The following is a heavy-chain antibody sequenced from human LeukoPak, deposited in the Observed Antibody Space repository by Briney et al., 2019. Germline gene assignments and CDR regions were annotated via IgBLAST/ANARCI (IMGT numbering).Heavy chain of an antibody. D-gene: IGHD3-22*01. CDR1: GFTFSDYW. V-gene: IGHV3-7*01. J-gene: IGHJ5*02. CDR2: IKQDGSEM. CDR3: ARATYYYDSSGPNWFDP. Sequence: PGGSLRLSCPASGFTFSDYWMSWVRQAPGKGLEWVANIKQDGSEMHYVDSVKGRFTISRDNAKNSLYLQMNSLRSEDTAVYYCARATYYYDSSGPNWFDPWGQGTLVTVSS.